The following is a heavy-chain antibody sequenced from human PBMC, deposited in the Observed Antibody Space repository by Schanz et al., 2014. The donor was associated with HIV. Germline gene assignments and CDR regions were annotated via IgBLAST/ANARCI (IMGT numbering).Heavy chain of an antibody. Sequence: EVQLVESGGGLIQPGGSLRLSCAASGFTVSSSHMSWVRQAPGKGLEWVSVIYSGGSTYYADSVKGRFTFSRDNSKNTLYLQMNSLRAEDTAVYYCARVRDTSYYDSSGYYLDYWGQGTLVTVSS. D-gene: IGHD3-22*01. V-gene: IGHV3-53*01. CDR3: ARVRDTSYYDSSGYYLDY. J-gene: IGHJ4*02. CDR2: IYSGGST. CDR1: GFTVSSSH.